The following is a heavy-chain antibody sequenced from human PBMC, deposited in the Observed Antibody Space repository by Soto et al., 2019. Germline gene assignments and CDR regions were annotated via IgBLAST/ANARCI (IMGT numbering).Heavy chain of an antibody. CDR2: INPHGGGA. D-gene: IGHD3-16*01. J-gene: IGHJ4*03. Sequence: QVQLVQSGAEVKKPGASVKVSCKASGYAFGAYYIYWVRQAPGQGLEWMGYINPHGGGARYVQEFRDRLTITTDTPKDTAYMELRSLTSDDTAISYCAKDRSRTPNWADSFDFWGQGTSVTVS. CDR3: AKDRSRTPNWADSFDF. V-gene: IGHV1-2*02. CDR1: GYAFGAYY.